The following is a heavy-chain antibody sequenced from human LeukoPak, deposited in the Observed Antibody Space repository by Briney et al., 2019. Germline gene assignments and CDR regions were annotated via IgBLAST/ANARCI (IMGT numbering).Heavy chain of an antibody. V-gene: IGHV3-74*01. CDR1: GFSLTGYW. J-gene: IGHJ4*01. CDR2: TNSAGTTI. D-gene: IGHD2-2*01. CDR3: IREIQVRASASLGY. Sequence: GGSLRLSCAASGFSLTGYWMHWVRQAAGRGLGWVARTNSAGTTINYADSVKGRFTISRDNAGSALYLQMSSLRAEDTAIYYCIREIQVRASASLGYWGQGTLVTVSS.